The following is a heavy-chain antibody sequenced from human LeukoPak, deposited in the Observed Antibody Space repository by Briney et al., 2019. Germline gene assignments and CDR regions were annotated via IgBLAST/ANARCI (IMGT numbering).Heavy chain of an antibody. Sequence: GGSLRLSCAASGFTFSSYSMNWVRQAPGKGLEWLSSISSSSSYIYYADSVKGRFTISRDNATNSLYLQMNSLRAADTAVYYGARDRTSALGYWGQGTLVTVSS. CDR3: ARDRTSALGY. CDR2: ISSSSSYI. CDR1: GFTFSSYS. J-gene: IGHJ4*02. V-gene: IGHV3-21*01. D-gene: IGHD1/OR15-1a*01.